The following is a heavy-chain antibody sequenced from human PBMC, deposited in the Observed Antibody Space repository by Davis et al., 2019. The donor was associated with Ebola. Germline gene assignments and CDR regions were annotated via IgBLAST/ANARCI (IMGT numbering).Heavy chain of an antibody. Sequence: GGSLRLSCAASGITFRTYWMSWVRQAPGKGLEWVACIDEPGSEENYVDSVKGRFTVSRDNTKNSLYLQMSSLRVEDTSVYYCARYPRTGETAFDIWGPGTLVTVSS. D-gene: IGHD7-27*01. CDR2: IDEPGSEE. V-gene: IGHV3-7*01. CDR3: ARYPRTGETAFDI. J-gene: IGHJ3*02. CDR1: GITFRTYW.